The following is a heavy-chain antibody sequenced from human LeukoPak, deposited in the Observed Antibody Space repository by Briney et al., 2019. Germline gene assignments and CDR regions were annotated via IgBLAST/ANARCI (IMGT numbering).Heavy chain of an antibody. J-gene: IGHJ5*02. D-gene: IGHD3-10*01. CDR1: GFTFSSYG. CDR3: ARGQWFGELLGWFDP. V-gene: IGHV3-33*01. Sequence: GGSLRLSCAASGFTFSSYGMHWVRQAPGKGLERVALIWYDGSNKYYADSVKGRFTISRDNSKTTLYLQMNSLRAEDTAVYYCARGQWFGELLGWFDPWGQGTLVTVSS. CDR2: IWYDGSNK.